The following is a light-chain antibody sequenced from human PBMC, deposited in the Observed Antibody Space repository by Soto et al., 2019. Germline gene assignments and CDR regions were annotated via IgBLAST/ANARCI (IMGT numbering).Light chain of an antibody. CDR3: SSYTSGRPYV. V-gene: IGLV2-14*02. J-gene: IGLJ1*01. CDR1: SSDVGIYNL. Sequence: QSALTQPASVSGSPGQSITISCTGTSSDVGIYNLVSWYQQHPGKAPKLMIYEGTRRPSGVSHRFSGSKSGNTASLTISGLQAEDEADYYCSSYTSGRPYVFGTGTKLTVL. CDR2: EGT.